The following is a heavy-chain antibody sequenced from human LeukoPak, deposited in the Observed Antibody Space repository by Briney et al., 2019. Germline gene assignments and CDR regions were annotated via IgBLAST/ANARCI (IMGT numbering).Heavy chain of an antibody. Sequence: GGSLRLSCAASGFTFSSYSMNWVRQAPGKGLEWVSSISSSSSYIYYADSVKGRFTMSRDNAKNSLYLQMNSLRAEDTAVYYCAREGLGLRLGELSSFDYWGQGTLVTVSS. J-gene: IGHJ4*02. V-gene: IGHV3-21*01. D-gene: IGHD3-16*02. CDR2: ISSSSSYI. CDR3: AREGLGLRLGELSSFDY. CDR1: GFTFSSYS.